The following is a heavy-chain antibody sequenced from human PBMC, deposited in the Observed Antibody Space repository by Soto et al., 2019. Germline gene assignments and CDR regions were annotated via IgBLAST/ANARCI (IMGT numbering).Heavy chain of an antibody. CDR3: AKRSSSSTLDY. D-gene: IGHD6-6*01. CDR1: EFTFSNYA. J-gene: IGHJ4*02. V-gene: IGHV3-23*01. CDR2: ISYGGGTT. Sequence: GSLRLSCAASEFTFSNYAMSWVRQAPGKGLEWVSAISYGGGTTYYADSVKGRFTISRDNSKNTLYLQMNSLRAEDTAVYYCAKRSSSSTLDYWGQGTLVTVSS.